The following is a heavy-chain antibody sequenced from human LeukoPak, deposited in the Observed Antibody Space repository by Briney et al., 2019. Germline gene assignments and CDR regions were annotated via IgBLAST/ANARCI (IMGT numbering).Heavy chain of an antibody. D-gene: IGHD3-10*01. CDR2: ISHSGST. V-gene: IGHV4-34*01. CDR1: GGSFSGYY. J-gene: IGHJ5*02. Sequence: SETLSLTCAVYGGSFSGYYWSWIRQPPGKGLEWIGEISHSGSTNYNPSLKSRVTISVDTSKNQFSLKLSSVTAADTAVYYCARGPRVTMVRGVKGPFDPWGQGTLVTVSS. CDR3: ARGPRVTMVRGVKGPFDP.